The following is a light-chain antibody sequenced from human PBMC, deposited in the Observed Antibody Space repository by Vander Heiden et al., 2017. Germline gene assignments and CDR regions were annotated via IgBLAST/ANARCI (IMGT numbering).Light chain of an antibody. CDR3: QQENYGHPHLT. CDR1: QSVSSN. J-gene: IGKJ4*01. V-gene: IGKV3-15*01. Sequence: IVMTQSPATLSVSPGERATLSCRASQSVSSNLAWYQQKPGQAPRLLIYGASTRGKGSQARCSGSGRGSEFNLTITSRQSEDVEVDYCQQENYGHPHLTFGGWTSLEMK. CDR2: GAS.